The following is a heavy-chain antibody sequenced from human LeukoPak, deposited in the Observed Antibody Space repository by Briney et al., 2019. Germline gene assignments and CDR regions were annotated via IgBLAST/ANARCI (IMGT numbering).Heavy chain of an antibody. Sequence: GGSLRLSCAASGFTFSSYSMNWVRQAPGKGLEWVSSISSSISYIYYADSVKGRCTISRDNAKTSLYLQMNSLRAEDTAVYYCAREGIAAAGTIYYFDYWGQGTLVTVSS. D-gene: IGHD6-13*01. CDR1: GFTFSSYS. J-gene: IGHJ4*02. CDR2: ISSSISYI. V-gene: IGHV3-21*01. CDR3: AREGIAAAGTIYYFDY.